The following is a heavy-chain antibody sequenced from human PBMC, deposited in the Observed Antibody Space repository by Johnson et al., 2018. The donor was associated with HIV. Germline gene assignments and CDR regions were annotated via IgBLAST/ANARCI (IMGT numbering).Heavy chain of an antibody. Sequence: VQLVESGGGLIQPGGSLRLSCAASGFTVSSNYMSWVRQAPGKGLEWVSVIYSGGSTYYADSVKGRFTIARDNAQNTLNLQINTLRAEDTAVYYCARVREVATNRMAFDIWGQGTMVTVSS. J-gene: IGHJ3*02. D-gene: IGHD5-24*01. CDR2: IYSGGST. CDR1: GFTVSSNY. V-gene: IGHV3-53*01. CDR3: ARVREVATNRMAFDI.